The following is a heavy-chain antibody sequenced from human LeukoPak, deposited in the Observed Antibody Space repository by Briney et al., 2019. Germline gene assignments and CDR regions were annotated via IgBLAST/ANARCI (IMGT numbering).Heavy chain of an antibody. J-gene: IGHJ4*02. D-gene: IGHD2-15*01. CDR3: ARAGELGYCSGGSCYSDY. CDR2: INTNTGNP. V-gene: IGHV7-4-1*02. CDR1: GYTFTSYA. Sequence: ASVKVSCKASGYTFTSYAMNCVRQAPGQGLEWMGWINTNTGNPTYAQGFTGRFVFSLDTSVSTAYLQISSLKAEDTAVYYCARAGELGYCSGGSCYSDYWGQGTLVTVSS.